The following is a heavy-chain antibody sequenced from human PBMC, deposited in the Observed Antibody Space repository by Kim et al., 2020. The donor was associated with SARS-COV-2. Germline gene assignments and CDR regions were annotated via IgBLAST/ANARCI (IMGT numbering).Heavy chain of an antibody. CDR2: IIPFYNRA. V-gene: IGHV1-69*13. D-gene: IGHD1-1*01. CDR3: ATRHATTRKYYFDF. J-gene: IGHJ4*02. CDR1: GGTFNNFA. Sequence: ASVKVSCKVSGGTFNNFAVSWVRQAPGQGLEWMGGIIPFYNRANIAQKFQGRVSMTADEVTSTGYMEVISLTFGDTAVYYCATRHATTRKYYFDFWGQGTLLTVSS.